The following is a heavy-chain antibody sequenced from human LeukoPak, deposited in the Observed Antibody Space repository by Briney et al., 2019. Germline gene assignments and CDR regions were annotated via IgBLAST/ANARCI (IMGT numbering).Heavy chain of an antibody. CDR1: GGSISSYY. Sequence: SETLSLTCTVSGGSISSYYWSWIRQPPGKGLEWIGYIYYSGSTNYNPSLKSRVTISVDTSKNQFSLKLSSVTAADTAVYYCARGAANYDFWSGSFLDGMDVWGQGTTVTVSS. CDR2: IYYSGST. CDR3: ARGAANYDFWSGSFLDGMDV. D-gene: IGHD3-3*01. V-gene: IGHV4-59*01. J-gene: IGHJ6*02.